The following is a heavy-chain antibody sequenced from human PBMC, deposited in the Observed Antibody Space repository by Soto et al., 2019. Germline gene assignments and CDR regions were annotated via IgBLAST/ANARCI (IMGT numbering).Heavy chain of an antibody. Sequence: GGSLRLSCAASGFTFSDYYMTWIRQPPGKGLEWLSYISGSGNTIYYADSVKGRFTVSRDNARNSLYLQMNSLRAEDTAFYYCASDPYYYASGYWGQGTLVTVSS. V-gene: IGHV3-11*01. CDR2: ISGSGNTI. CDR1: GFTFSDYY. CDR3: ASDPYYYASGY. J-gene: IGHJ4*02. D-gene: IGHD3-10*01.